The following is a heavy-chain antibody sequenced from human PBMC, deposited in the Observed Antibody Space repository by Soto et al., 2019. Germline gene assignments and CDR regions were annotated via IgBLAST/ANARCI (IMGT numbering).Heavy chain of an antibody. D-gene: IGHD2-21*02. V-gene: IGHV3-15*07. Sequence: EVQLVESGGGLVKPGGSLRLSCAASGFTFSNAWMNWVRQAPGKGLEWVGRIKSKTDGGTTDYAAPVKGRFTISRDDSKNTLYLQMNSLKTEDTAVYYCTTDVKGTYCGGDCYSFDAFDIWGQGTMVTVSS. CDR3: TTDVKGTYCGGDCYSFDAFDI. J-gene: IGHJ3*02. CDR1: GFTFSNAW. CDR2: IKSKTDGGTT.